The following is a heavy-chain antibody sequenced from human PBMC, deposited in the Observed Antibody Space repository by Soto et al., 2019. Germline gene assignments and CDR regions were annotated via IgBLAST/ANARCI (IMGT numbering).Heavy chain of an antibody. Sequence: QVQLVESGGGVVQPGRSLRLSCAASGFTFSSYGMHWVRQAPGKGLEWVAVIWYDGSNKYYADSVKGRFTISRDNSKNTLYLQMNSLRAEDTAVYYCARSSRVWLAPNFDYWGQGTLVTVSS. CDR1: GFTFSSYG. J-gene: IGHJ4*02. D-gene: IGHD6-19*01. CDR2: IWYDGSNK. V-gene: IGHV3-33*01. CDR3: ARSSRVWLAPNFDY.